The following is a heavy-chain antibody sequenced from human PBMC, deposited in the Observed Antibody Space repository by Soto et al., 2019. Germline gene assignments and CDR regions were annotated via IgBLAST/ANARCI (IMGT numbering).Heavy chain of an antibody. Sequence: QVQLVQSGAEVKKPGSSVKVSCKASGGTFSSYAISWVRQAPGQGREWMGGIIPIFGTANYAQKFQGRVMSTAEESTTTAYAELSSLRSEDTAVYYCAGEDPTYCITTGCHALSDAGMDVWLQGPTVAESS. J-gene: IGHJ6*02. CDR2: IIPIFGTA. V-gene: IGHV1-69*12. CDR1: GGTFSSYA. D-gene: IGHD2-2*01. CDR3: AGEDPTYCITTGCHALSDAGMDV.